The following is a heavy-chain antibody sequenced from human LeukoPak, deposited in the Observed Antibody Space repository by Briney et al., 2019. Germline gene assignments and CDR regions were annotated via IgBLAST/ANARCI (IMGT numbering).Heavy chain of an antibody. D-gene: IGHD3-10*01. CDR2: ISGGGGST. CDR1: GFTFSSHG. Sequence: GGSLRLSCAASGFTFSSHGMSWVRQAPGKGLEWVSAISGGGGSTYYADSVKGRFTISRDNSKNTLYLQMNSLRADDTAVYYCARDAYYASGSYYYYYMDVWGKGTTVTISS. V-gene: IGHV3-23*01. CDR3: ARDAYYASGSYYYYYMDV. J-gene: IGHJ6*03.